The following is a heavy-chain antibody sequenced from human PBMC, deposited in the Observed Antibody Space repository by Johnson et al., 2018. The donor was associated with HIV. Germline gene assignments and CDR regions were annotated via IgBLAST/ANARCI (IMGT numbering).Heavy chain of an antibody. CDR3: ARCRDAYTLLSAFDI. Sequence: VQLVESGGGLIQPGGSLRLSCAASGFTVSSNYMSWVRQAPGKGLEWVSVIYSGGSTYYADSVKGRFTISIDNSKNTLYLQMGSLRAEDMAVYYCARCRDAYTLLSAFDIWGQGTMVTVSS. V-gene: IGHV3-66*03. J-gene: IGHJ3*02. CDR1: GFTVSSNY. CDR2: IYSGGST. D-gene: IGHD5-24*01.